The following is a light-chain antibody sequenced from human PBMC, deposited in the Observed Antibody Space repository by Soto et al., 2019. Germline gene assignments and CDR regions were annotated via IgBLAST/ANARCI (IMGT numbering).Light chain of an antibody. CDR3: QQYGSTPLT. CDR1: QSVRSNY. V-gene: IGKV3-20*01. J-gene: IGKJ4*01. CDR2: DAS. Sequence: EIVLKQSPDTLSLSPGERATIYCRASQSVRSNYLAWYQQKPGQAPRFLIYDASSRATGIPDRFSGSGSGTDFTLTISRLEPEDFAVYYCQQYGSTPLTFGGGTKVDIK.